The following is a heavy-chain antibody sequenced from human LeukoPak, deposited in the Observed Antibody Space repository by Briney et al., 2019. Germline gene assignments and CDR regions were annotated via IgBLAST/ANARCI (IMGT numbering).Heavy chain of an antibody. V-gene: IGHV1-18*01. CDR2: ISTYNDNT. Sequence: ASVKVSCKASGYTFTSYDISWVRQAPGQGLEWMGWISTYNDNTHYGQKLQGRVTMTTDTSTSTVYMELKSLRSDDTAVYYCARIQSRIIAARPGNPAFDYWGRGTLVTVSS. CDR1: GYTFTSYD. D-gene: IGHD6-6*01. J-gene: IGHJ4*02. CDR3: ARIQSRIIAARPGNPAFDY.